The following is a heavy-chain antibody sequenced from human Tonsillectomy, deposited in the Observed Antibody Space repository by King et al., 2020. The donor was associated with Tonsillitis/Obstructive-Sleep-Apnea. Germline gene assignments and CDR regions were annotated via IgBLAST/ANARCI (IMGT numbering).Heavy chain of an antibody. CDR2: MYYSGST. CDR3: ATHGAPYEDGADGIDI. D-gene: IGHD3-22*01. CDR1: GASISSSSYY. J-gene: IGHJ3*02. V-gene: IGHV4-39*01. Sequence: LQLQESGPGLVKPSETLSLTCTVSGASISSSSYYWGWIRQPPGKGLEWIGNMYYSGSTYYNPSLKSRVTISVVTSQNQFSLKLSSVTAADTAVYYCATHGAPYEDGADGIDIWGQGTMVTVSS.